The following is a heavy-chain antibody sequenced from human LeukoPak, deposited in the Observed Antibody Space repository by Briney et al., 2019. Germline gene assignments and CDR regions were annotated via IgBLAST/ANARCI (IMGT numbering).Heavy chain of an antibody. Sequence: SETLSLTCTVSGYSISSGYYWAWIRQPPGKGLEWIGSIYYSGSTYYNPSLKSRVTISVDTSKNQFSLKLSSVTAADTAVYYCARDYQGGYGDKTVDYWGQGTLVTVSS. J-gene: IGHJ4*02. CDR2: IYYSGST. D-gene: IGHD5-18*01. CDR1: GYSISSGYY. CDR3: ARDYQGGYGDKTVDY. V-gene: IGHV4-38-2*02.